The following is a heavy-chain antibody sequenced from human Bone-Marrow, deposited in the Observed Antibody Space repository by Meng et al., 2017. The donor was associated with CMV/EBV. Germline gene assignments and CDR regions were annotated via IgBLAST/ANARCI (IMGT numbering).Heavy chain of an antibody. V-gene: IGHV1-58*01. D-gene: IGHD2-15*01. CDR3: AARIHILRVNTQDLSSGEAFDI. CDR2: IVVGSGNT. J-gene: IGHJ3*02. CDR1: GFTFTSSA. Sequence: SVKVSCKASGFTFTSSAVQWVRQARGQRLEWIGWIVVGSGNTNYAQKFQERVTITRDMSTSTAYMELSSRRAEDTAVYYCAARIHILRVNTQDLSSGEAFDIWGQGTMVTVSS.